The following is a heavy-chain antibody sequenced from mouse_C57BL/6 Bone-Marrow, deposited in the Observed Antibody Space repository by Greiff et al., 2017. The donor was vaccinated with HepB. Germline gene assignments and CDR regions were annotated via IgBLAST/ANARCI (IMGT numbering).Heavy chain of an antibody. Sequence: VQLQQPGAELVRPGTSVKLSCKASGYTFTSYWMHWVKQRPGQGLEWIGVIDPSDSYTNYNQQFKGKATLTVDTSSSTAYMQLSSLTSEDAAVYYCASSYYYGLDYWGQGTTLTVSS. D-gene: IGHD1-1*01. CDR1: GYTFTSYW. CDR2: IDPSDSYT. J-gene: IGHJ2*01. CDR3: ASSYYYGLDY. V-gene: IGHV1-59*01.